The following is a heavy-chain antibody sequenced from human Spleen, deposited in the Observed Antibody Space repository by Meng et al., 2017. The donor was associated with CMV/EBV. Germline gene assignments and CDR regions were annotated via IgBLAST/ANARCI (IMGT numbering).Heavy chain of an antibody. CDR3: TRRERATIKNFDY. V-gene: IGHV3-21*01. Sequence: GGSLRFSCAAYGFKLDGYGMSWVRKAPGKGLEWVSSIGSIETYTYYAASVKGRFTISSDNAKNSLYLQMNSLRAEDTAVYYCTRRERATIKNFDYWGQGTLVTVSS. D-gene: IGHD5-24*01. CDR1: GFKLDGYG. CDR2: IGSIETYT. J-gene: IGHJ4*02.